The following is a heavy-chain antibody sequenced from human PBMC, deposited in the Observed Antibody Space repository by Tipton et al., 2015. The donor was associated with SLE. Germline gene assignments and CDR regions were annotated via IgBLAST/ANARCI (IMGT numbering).Heavy chain of an antibody. V-gene: IGHV4-4*07. CDR3: ARHVSVIVVGQIDY. D-gene: IGHD3-22*01. J-gene: IGHJ4*02. CDR2: IHSNGNN. Sequence: TLSLTCTVSGGSINNYYWSWIRQPAGRGLEWIGRIHSNGNNNYNPSLKSRVTISVATSKNQFSLKLSSVTAADTAVYYCARHVSVIVVGQIDYWGQGTLVTVSS. CDR1: GGSINNYY.